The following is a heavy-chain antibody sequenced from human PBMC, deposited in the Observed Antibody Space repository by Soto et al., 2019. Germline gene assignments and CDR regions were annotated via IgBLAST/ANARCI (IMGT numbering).Heavy chain of an antibody. CDR3: ARGGEVLGINYDFWSGYENWFDP. Sequence: TLSLTCAVSGGSISSGGYYWIWIRHHPGKGLEWIGYIYYSGSTYYNPSLKSRVTISVDTSKNQFSLKLSSVTAADTAVYYCARGGEVLGINYDFWSGYENWFDPWGQGTLVTVSS. CDR2: IYYSGST. J-gene: IGHJ5*02. V-gene: IGHV4-31*11. CDR1: GGSISSGGYY. D-gene: IGHD3-3*01.